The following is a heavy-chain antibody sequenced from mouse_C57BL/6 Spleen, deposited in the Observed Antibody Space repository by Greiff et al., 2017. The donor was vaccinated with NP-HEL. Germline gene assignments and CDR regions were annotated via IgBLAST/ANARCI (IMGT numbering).Heavy chain of an antibody. J-gene: IGHJ1*03. D-gene: IGHD1-1*01. CDR3: ARDRGTTVAWYFDV. CDR1: GFTFSDYY. CDR2: INYDGSST. Sequence: EVHLVESEGGLVQPGSSMKLSCTASGFTFSDYYMAWVRQVPEKGLEWVANINYDGSSTYYLDSLKSRFIISRDNAKNILYLQMSSLKSEDTATYYCARDRGTTVAWYFDVWGTGTTVTVSS. V-gene: IGHV5-16*01.